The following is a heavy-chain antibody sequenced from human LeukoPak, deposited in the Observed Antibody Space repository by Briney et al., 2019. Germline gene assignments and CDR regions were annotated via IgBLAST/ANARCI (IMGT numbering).Heavy chain of an antibody. CDR3: ARSYGSGSSYFDY. Sequence: ASVKVSCKASGYTFTGYYMHWVRQVPGQGLEWMGWINPNSGGTNYAQKFQGRVTMTRDTSISTAYMELSRLRSDDTAVYYCARSYGSGSSYFDYWGQGTLVTVSS. J-gene: IGHJ4*02. D-gene: IGHD3-10*01. V-gene: IGHV1-2*02. CDR1: GYTFTGYY. CDR2: INPNSGGT.